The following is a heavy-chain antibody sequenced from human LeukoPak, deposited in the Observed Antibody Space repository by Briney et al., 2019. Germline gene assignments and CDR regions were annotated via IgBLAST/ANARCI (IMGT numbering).Heavy chain of an antibody. J-gene: IGHJ4*02. D-gene: IGHD5-18*01. CDR1: GGSISSGSYY. V-gene: IGHV4-61*02. Sequence: SETLSLTCTVSGGSISSGSYYWSWIRQPAGKGLEWIGRIYTSGSTNYNPSLKSRVTISVDTSKNQFSLKLSSVTAADTAVYYCARDADIAMVTKFDYWGQGTLVTVSS. CDR2: IYTSGST. CDR3: ARDADIAMVTKFDY.